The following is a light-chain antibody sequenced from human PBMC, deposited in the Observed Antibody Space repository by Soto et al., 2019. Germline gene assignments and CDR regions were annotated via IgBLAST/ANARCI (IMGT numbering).Light chain of an antibody. CDR2: DSS. J-gene: IGKJ2*01. V-gene: IGKV1-12*01. CDR1: QGISNW. Sequence: DVQMTQSPSSVSASIGDTVTITCRASQGISNWLAWYQQKSGKAPNLLVYDSSNLQSGVPSRFSGSGSGTDFSLSIRSLQPEDFATSYCQQADHFPHYFGQGTKLEIK. CDR3: QQADHFPHY.